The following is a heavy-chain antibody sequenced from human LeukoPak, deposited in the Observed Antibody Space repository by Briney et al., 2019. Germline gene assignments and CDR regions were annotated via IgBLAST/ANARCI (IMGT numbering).Heavy chain of an antibody. D-gene: IGHD1-26*01. J-gene: IGHJ3*02. CDR2: ISGSGGST. CDR3: ARDRSGSYVVPDAFDI. V-gene: IGHV3-23*01. Sequence: PGGSLRLSCAASGFTFSSYAMHWVRQAPGKGPEWVSAISGSGGSTYYADSVKGRFTISRDNAKNSLYLQMNSLRAEDTAVYYCARDRSGSYVVPDAFDIWGQGTMVTVSS. CDR1: GFTFSSYA.